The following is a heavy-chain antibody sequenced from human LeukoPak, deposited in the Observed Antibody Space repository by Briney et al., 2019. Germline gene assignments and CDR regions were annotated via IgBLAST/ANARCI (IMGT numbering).Heavy chain of an antibody. Sequence: SGTLSLTCAVYGGSFSGYYWSWIRQPPGKGLEWIGEINHSGSTNYNPSLKSRVTISVDTSKNQFSLKLSSVTAADTAVYYCARGVRDGYNYADYWGQGTLVTVSS. J-gene: IGHJ4*02. D-gene: IGHD5-24*01. CDR1: GGSFSGYY. CDR3: ARGVRDGYNYADY. CDR2: INHSGST. V-gene: IGHV4-34*01.